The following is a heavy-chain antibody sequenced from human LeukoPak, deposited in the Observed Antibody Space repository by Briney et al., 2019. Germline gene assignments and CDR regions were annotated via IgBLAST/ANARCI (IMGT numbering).Heavy chain of an antibody. D-gene: IGHD3-9*01. CDR2: INAGNGNT. Sequence: ASVKVSCKASGYTFTSYAMHWERQAPGQRLEWMGWINAGNGNTKYSQKFQGRVTITRDTSASTAYMELSSPRSEETAVYYCARGWRVRLTGPTVGSNWFDPWGQGTLVTVSS. J-gene: IGHJ5*02. V-gene: IGHV1-3*01. CDR3: ARGWRVRLTGPTVGSNWFDP. CDR1: GYTFTSYA.